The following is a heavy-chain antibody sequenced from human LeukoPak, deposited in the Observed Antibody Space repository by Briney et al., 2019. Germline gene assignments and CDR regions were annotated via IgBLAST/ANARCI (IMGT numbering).Heavy chain of an antibody. D-gene: IGHD3-22*01. CDR1: GGSISSFY. Sequence: PSETLSLTCTVSGGSISSFYWSWIRQPPGKGLEWIGYMYYSGSTNYNPSLKSRVTMSVDTSKNQFSLKLSSVTAADTAVYCCARSWYYDSSGYFDYWGQGTLVTVSS. CDR3: ARSWYYDSSGYFDY. CDR2: MYYSGST. J-gene: IGHJ4*02. V-gene: IGHV4-59*12.